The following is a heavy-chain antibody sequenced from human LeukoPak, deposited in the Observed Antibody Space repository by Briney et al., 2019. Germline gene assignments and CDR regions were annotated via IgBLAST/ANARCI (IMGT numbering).Heavy chain of an antibody. CDR3: ARDVRSIVVVPAASYYYYYGMDV. J-gene: IGHJ6*04. V-gene: IGHV3-30*04. Sequence: TGGSLRLSCAASGFTFSSYAMHWVRQAPGKGLEWVAVISYDGSNKYYADSRKGRFTISRDNSKNTLYLQMNSLRAEDTAVYYCARDVRSIVVVPAASYYYYYGMDVWGKGTTVTVSS. CDR2: ISYDGSNK. CDR1: GFTFSSYA. D-gene: IGHD2-2*01.